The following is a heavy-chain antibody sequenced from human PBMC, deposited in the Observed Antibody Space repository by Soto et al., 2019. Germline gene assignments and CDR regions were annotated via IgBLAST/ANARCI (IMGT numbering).Heavy chain of an antibody. CDR2: IYYSGST. J-gene: IGHJ5*02. V-gene: IGHV4-39*01. D-gene: IGHD2-8*01. CDR3: ARRVFCTNGVCSNNWFDP. CDR1: GGSFSGYY. Sequence: SETLSLTCAVYGGSFSGYYWGWIRQPPGKGLEWIGSIYYSGSTYYNPSLKSRVTISVDTSKNQFSLKLSSVTAADTAVYYCARRVFCTNGVCSNNWFDPWGQGTLVTVSS.